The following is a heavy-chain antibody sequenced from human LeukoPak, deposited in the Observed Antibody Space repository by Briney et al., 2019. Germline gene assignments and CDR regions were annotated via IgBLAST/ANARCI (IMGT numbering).Heavy chain of an antibody. CDR1: GFTFSSYA. V-gene: IGHV3-30*04. CDR3: AKLYVFWRGFNY. D-gene: IGHD3-3*01. J-gene: IGHJ4*02. CDR2: ISYDGSNK. Sequence: GGSLRLSCAASGFTFSSYAMHWVRQAPGKGLEWVAVISYDGSNKYYADSVKGRFTISRDNSKNTLYLQMNSLRAEDTAVYYWAKLYVFWRGFNYGGQGPLVTVS.